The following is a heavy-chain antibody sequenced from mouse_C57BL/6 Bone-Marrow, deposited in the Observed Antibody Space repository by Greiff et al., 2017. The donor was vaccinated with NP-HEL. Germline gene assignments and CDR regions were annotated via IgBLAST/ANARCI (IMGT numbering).Heavy chain of an antibody. D-gene: IGHD6-2*01. CDR1: GFNIKDDY. CDR3: TTGVSYAMDY. Sequence: EVQGVESGAELVRPGASVKLSCTASGFNIKDDYMHWVKQRPEQGLEWIGWIDPENGDTEYASKFQGKATITADTSSNTAYLQLSSLTSEDTAVYYCTTGVSYAMDYWGQGTSVTVSS. CDR2: IDPENGDT. V-gene: IGHV14-4*01. J-gene: IGHJ4*01.